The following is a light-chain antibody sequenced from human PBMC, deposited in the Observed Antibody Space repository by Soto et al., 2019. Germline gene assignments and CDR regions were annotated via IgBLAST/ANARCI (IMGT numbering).Light chain of an antibody. CDR3: QSYDSSPDVV. CDR1: SSNIGAGYD. CDR2: GNS. V-gene: IGLV1-40*01. Sequence: QSVLTQPPSVSGSPGQRVTISCTGSSSNIGAGYDVHWYQQLPGTAPKLLIYGNSNRPSGVPDRFSGSKSGTSASLAITGLQDEDEDYYYCQSYDSSPDVVFGGGTKLTVL. J-gene: IGLJ2*01.